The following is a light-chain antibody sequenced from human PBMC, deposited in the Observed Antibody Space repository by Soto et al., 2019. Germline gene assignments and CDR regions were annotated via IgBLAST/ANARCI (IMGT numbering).Light chain of an antibody. CDR2: VEGSGSY. J-gene: IGLJ2*01. Sequence: QLVLTQSSSASASLGSSVKFTCTLSSGHSSNIIAWHQQQPGKAPRYLMKVEGSGSYNKGSGVPDRFSGSSSGADRYLTISNLQFEDEAEYYCETWDSNSRVFGGGTKLTVL. V-gene: IGLV4-60*02. CDR1: SGHSSNI. CDR3: ETWDSNSRV.